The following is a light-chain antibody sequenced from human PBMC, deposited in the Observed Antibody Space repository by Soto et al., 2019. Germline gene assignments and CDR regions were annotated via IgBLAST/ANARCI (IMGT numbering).Light chain of an antibody. CDR1: QSVFNY. CDR2: DAS. CDR3: QQRGNWPLT. V-gene: IGKV3-11*01. Sequence: EIVLTQSPAPLSLSPGERATLSCRASQSVFNYLAWYQQKPGQAPRLLIYDASNRATGIPARFSGSGSGTDFALTISSLEPEDFAVYYCQQRGNWPLTFGGGTKVDIK. J-gene: IGKJ4*01.